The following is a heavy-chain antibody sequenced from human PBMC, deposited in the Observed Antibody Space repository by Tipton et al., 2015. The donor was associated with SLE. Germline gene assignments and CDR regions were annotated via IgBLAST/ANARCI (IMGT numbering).Heavy chain of an antibody. CDR3: ARWSSNFATD. Sequence: TLSLTCAVSGASLSSTDYWGWIRQSPGKGLEWIGYIYYRGNTNYNPSLKSRVTISVDTSKNQFSLKLSSVTAADTAVYYCARWSSNFATDWGQGTLVTVSS. V-gene: IGHV4-61*01. CDR1: GASLSSTDY. D-gene: IGHD4-11*01. J-gene: IGHJ4*02. CDR2: IYYRGNT.